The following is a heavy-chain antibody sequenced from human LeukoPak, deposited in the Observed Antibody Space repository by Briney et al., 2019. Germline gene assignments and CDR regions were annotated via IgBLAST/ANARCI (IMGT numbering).Heavy chain of an antibody. CDR3: ASQVVPGAIDY. V-gene: IGHV3-48*03. CDR1: GFTFSSYE. Sequence: GGSLRLSCAASGFTFSSYEMNWVRQAPGKGLEWVSYISSSGSTIYYADSVKGRFTISRDNAKNSLYLQMNSLRAEDTAVYYCASQVVPGAIDYWGQGTLVTVSS. CDR2: ISSSGSTI. J-gene: IGHJ4*02. D-gene: IGHD3-22*01.